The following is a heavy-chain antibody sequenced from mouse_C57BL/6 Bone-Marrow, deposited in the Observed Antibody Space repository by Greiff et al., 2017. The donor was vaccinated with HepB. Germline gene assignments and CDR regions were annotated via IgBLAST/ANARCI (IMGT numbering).Heavy chain of an antibody. D-gene: IGHD1-1*01. Sequence: EVQGVESGGGLVQPGGSLKLSCAASGFTFSDYYMYWVRQTPEKRLEWVAYISNGGGSTYYPDTVKGRFTISRDNAKNTLYLQMSRLKSEDTAMYYCARPPYYYGSRGFAYWGQGTLVTVSA. V-gene: IGHV5-12*01. CDR3: ARPPYYYGSRGFAY. CDR1: GFTFSDYY. J-gene: IGHJ3*01. CDR2: ISNGGGST.